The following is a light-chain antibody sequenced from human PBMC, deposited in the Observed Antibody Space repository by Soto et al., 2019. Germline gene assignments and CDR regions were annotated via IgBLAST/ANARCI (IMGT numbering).Light chain of an antibody. J-gene: IGKJ3*01. V-gene: IGKV3-20*01. CDR1: RSLNINH. Sequence: EIVLTQSPGTLSLSPGETATLSCRASRSLNINHLAWYQQKPGQPPRLLIYRASSRATGIPGRFTGSGSGTDFTLTISRLEPEDFAVYYCQQYDASPSLFTFGPGTKVDVK. CDR3: QQYDASPSLFT. CDR2: RAS.